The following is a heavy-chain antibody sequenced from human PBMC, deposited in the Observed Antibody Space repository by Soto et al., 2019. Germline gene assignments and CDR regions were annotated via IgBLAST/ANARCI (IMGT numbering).Heavy chain of an antibody. Sequence: GASVKVSCKASGGTFSSYAISWVRQAPGQGLEWMGGIIPIFGTANYAQKFQGRVTITADESTSTAYMELSSLRSEDTAVYYCAGYSSSWYPLFDYWGQGTLVTVSS. J-gene: IGHJ4*02. CDR2: IIPIFGTA. CDR3: AGYSSSWYPLFDY. D-gene: IGHD6-13*01. V-gene: IGHV1-69*13. CDR1: GGTFSSYA.